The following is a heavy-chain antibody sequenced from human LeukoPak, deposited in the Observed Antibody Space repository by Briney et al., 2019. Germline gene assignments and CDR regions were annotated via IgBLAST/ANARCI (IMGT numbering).Heavy chain of an antibody. J-gene: IGHJ6*03. V-gene: IGHV4-39*01. D-gene: IGHD6-13*01. Sequence: SETLSLTCTVSGGSISSSSYYWGWIRQPPGKGMEWIGSISYSGSTYYNPSLKSRVTISLDTSKNQFSLKLTPVTAADTAVYYCARHVYSSSWIYYYYYMDVWGKGTTVTVSS. CDR1: GGSISSSSYY. CDR3: ARHVYSSSWIYYYYYMDV. CDR2: ISYSGST.